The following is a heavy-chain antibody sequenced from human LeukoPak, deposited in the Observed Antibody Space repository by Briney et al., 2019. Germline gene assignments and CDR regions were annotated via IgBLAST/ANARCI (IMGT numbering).Heavy chain of an antibody. CDR2: IGSDNKP. CDR1: GFTFSAYA. D-gene: IGHD6-19*01. J-gene: IGHJ4*02. V-gene: IGHV3-23*05. CDR3: ANGGSGWYYFDY. Sequence: GGSLRLSCEASGFTFSAYAMTWVRQAPGQGLEWVSSIGSDNKPHYADSVKGRFTISRDNSKNTLYLQMNSLRAEDTAVYYCANGGSGWYYFDYRGQGTLVTVSS.